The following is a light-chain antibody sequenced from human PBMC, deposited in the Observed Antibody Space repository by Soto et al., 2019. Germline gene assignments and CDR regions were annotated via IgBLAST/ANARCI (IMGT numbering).Light chain of an antibody. CDR2: AAS. CDR1: QTISTH. V-gene: IGKV1-39*01. J-gene: IGKJ2*01. Sequence: DIQMTQSPSSLSASVGDRVTITCRASQTISTHLYWYKQKPGKAPKLLIYAASTLQSGVPSRFSGSGSGTDFTLTITSLQPEDCAPYDGQQGHSFPYTFGRGTKVEIK. CDR3: QQGHSFPYT.